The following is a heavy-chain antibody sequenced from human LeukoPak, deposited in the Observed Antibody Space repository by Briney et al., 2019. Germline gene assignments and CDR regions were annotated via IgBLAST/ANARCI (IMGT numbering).Heavy chain of an antibody. CDR3: AREIGRGSGSGDAFDI. D-gene: IGHD3-10*01. CDR2: IKPDGSEK. J-gene: IGHJ3*02. V-gene: IGHV3-7*01. CDR1: GFTFSSYW. Sequence: GGSLRLSCAASGFTFSSYWMSWVRQAPGKGLEWVANIKPDGSEKYYVDSVKGRFTISRDNAKNSLYLQMNSLRADDTAVYYCAREIGRGSGSGDAFDIWGQGTMLTVSS.